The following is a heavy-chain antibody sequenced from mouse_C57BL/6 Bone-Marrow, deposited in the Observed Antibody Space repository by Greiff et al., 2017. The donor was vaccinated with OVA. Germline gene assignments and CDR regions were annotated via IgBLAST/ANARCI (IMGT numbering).Heavy chain of an antibody. V-gene: IGHV5-16*01. CDR2: INYDGSST. CDR3: ARVRVWYFDV. J-gene: IGHJ1*03. Sequence: VQLKESEGGLVQPGSSMKLSCTASGFTFSDYYMAWVRQVPEKGLEWVANINYDGSSTYYLDSLKSRFIISRDNAKNILYLQMSSLKSEDTATYYCARVRVWYFDVWGTGTTVTVSS. CDR1: GFTFSDYY.